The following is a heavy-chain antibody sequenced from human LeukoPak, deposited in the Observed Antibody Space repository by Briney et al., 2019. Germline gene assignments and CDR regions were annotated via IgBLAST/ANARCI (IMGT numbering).Heavy chain of an antibody. CDR2: INPSGGST. CDR1: GYTSTSYY. J-gene: IGHJ4*02. V-gene: IGHV1-46*01. D-gene: IGHD3-10*01. CDR3: ARDLLKYYGSGSYTFDY. Sequence: ASVKVSCKASGYTSTSYYMHWVRQAPGQGLEWMGIINPSGGSTSYAQKFQGRVTMTRDTSTSTVYMELSSLRSEDTAVYYCARDLLKYYGSGSYTFDYWGQGTLVTVSS.